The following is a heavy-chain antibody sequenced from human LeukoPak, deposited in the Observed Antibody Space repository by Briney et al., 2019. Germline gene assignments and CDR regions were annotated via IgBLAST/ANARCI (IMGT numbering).Heavy chain of an antibody. CDR2: ISFSGSTI. Sequence: GGSLRLSCAASGFTFSSYEMNWVRQAPGKGLEWVSYISFSGSTICYADSVKGRFTISRDNAKNSLYVQMNSLRAEDTAVYYCARGGYYDSSGYYYVGYFHHWGQGTLVTVSS. D-gene: IGHD3-22*01. CDR3: ARGGYYDSSGYYYVGYFHH. V-gene: IGHV3-48*03. J-gene: IGHJ1*01. CDR1: GFTFSSYE.